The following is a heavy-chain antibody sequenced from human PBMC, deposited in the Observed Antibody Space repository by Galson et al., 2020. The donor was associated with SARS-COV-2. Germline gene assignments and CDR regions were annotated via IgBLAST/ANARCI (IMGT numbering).Heavy chain of an antibody. CDR3: ARGHGIAAAGASVPYYYYGMDV. CDR2: INHSGST. CDR1: GGSFSGYY. D-gene: IGHD6-13*01. Sequence: SETLSLTCAVYGGSFSGYYWSWIRQPPGKGLEWIGEINHSGSTNYNPSLKSRVTISVDTSKNQFSLKLSSVTAADTAVYYCARGHGIAAAGASVPYYYYGMDVWGQGTTVTVSS. J-gene: IGHJ6*02. V-gene: IGHV4-34*01.